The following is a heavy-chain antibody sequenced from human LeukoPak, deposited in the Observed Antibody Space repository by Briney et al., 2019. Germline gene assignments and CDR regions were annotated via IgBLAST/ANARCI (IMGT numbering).Heavy chain of an antibody. D-gene: IGHD3-10*01. CDR3: ARTSARGAQFDY. CDR1: GGSISNYY. Sequence: PSETLSLTCTVSGGSISNYYWSWIRQPAGMGLEWIGRIYASGSTNYNPSLKSRVTMSVDTSNNQFSLNLSSVTAADTAVYHCARTSARGAQFDYWGQGTLVTVSS. J-gene: IGHJ4*02. CDR2: IYASGST. V-gene: IGHV4-4*07.